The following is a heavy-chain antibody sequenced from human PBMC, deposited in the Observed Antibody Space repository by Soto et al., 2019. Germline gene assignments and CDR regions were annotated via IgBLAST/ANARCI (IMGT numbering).Heavy chain of an antibody. D-gene: IGHD2-2*01. J-gene: IGHJ5*02. Sequence: PSGTLSLTCTVSGGSISSGGYYWSWIRQHPGKGLEWIGYIYYSGSTYYNPSLKSRVTISVDTSKNQFSLKLSSVTAADTAVYYCXRTPGYCSSTSCRWFDPWGQGTLVTVSS. CDR3: XRTPGYCSSTSCRWFDP. V-gene: IGHV4-31*03. CDR2: IYYSGST. CDR1: GGSISSGGYY.